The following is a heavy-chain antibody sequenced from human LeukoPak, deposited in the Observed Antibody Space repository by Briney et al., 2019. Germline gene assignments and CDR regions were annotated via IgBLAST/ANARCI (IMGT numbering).Heavy chain of an antibody. V-gene: IGHV3-30*18. CDR3: AKDGSYSGSYLPDY. J-gene: IGHJ4*02. CDR1: GFTFSSYA. CDR2: ISYDGSYK. Sequence: GGSLRLSCVASGFTFSSYAMHWVRQTPGKGLEWVAVISYDGSYKEYAGSVKGRFTISRDNSENTLYLQTNSLRPDDTAVYYCAKDGSYSGSYLPDYWGQGTPVTVSS. D-gene: IGHD1-26*01.